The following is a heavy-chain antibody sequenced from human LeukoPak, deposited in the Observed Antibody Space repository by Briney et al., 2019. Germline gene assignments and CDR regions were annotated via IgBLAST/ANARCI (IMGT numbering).Heavy chain of an antibody. J-gene: IGHJ5*02. CDR3: ARDSRSNPNRGDNWFDP. Sequence: GGSLRLSCAASGFTFSSYWMSWVRQAPGKGLEWVSYISSSSSTIYYADSVKGRFTISRDNAKNSLYLQMNSLRAEDTAVYYCARDSRSNPNRGDNWFDPWGQGTLVTVSS. CDR2: ISSSSSTI. CDR1: GFTFSSYW. D-gene: IGHD2/OR15-2a*01. V-gene: IGHV3-48*01.